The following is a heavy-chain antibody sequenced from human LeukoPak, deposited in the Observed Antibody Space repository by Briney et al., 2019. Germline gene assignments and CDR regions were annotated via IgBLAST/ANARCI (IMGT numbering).Heavy chain of an antibody. V-gene: IGHV3-23*01. D-gene: IGHD2-15*01. Sequence: GGSLRLSCAASGFTFSSYAMSWVRQAPGKGLEWVSAISGSGGSTYYADSVKGRFTISRDNSKNTLYLQMNSLRAEDTAVYYCAKDQGMVAAISIYYGMDVWGQGTTVTVSS. CDR1: GFTFSSYA. CDR3: AKDQGMVAAISIYYGMDV. CDR2: ISGSGGST. J-gene: IGHJ6*02.